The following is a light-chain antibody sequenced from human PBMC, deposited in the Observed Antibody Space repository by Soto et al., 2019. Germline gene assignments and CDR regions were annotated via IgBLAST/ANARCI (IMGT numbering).Light chain of an antibody. CDR1: QTINNY. CDR3: QESITAPLT. Sequence: DIQMTQSPSSLSASVGDIVTITCRASQTINNYLNWYQQKPGKAPKLLIYAASSLQSGVPSRFSGSGSGTDFTLTISSLQAEDSATYFCQESITAPLTFGGGTKVELK. CDR2: AAS. J-gene: IGKJ4*01. V-gene: IGKV1-39*01.